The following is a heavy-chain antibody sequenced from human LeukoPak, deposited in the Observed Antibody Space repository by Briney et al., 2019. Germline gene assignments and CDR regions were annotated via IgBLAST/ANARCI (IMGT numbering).Heavy chain of an antibody. J-gene: IGHJ6*03. D-gene: IGHD6-6*01. Sequence: GGPLTLSCAASGFTFSSYWMHGVRQAPGKGLVRVSRINSDGSSTSYADSVKGRFTISRDNAKNTLYLQMNSVRAEDTAVYYCARGAAYSSSSRLYYYYYMDVWGKGTTVTVSS. CDR1: GFTFSSYW. V-gene: IGHV3-74*01. CDR3: ARGAAYSSSSRLYYYYYMDV. CDR2: INSDGSST.